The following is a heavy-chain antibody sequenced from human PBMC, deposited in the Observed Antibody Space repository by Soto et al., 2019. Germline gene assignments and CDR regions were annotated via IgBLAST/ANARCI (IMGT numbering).Heavy chain of an antibody. Sequence: SETLSLTCTVSGGSISSGGYYWSWIRQHPGKGLEWIGYIYYSGSTYYNPSLKSRVTISVDTSKNQFSLKLSSVTAADTAVYYCARGAYYYGSGSQHGYMDVWGKGTTVTVSS. V-gene: IGHV4-31*03. CDR3: ARGAYYYGSGSQHGYMDV. J-gene: IGHJ6*03. CDR1: GGSISSGGYY. CDR2: IYYSGST. D-gene: IGHD3-10*01.